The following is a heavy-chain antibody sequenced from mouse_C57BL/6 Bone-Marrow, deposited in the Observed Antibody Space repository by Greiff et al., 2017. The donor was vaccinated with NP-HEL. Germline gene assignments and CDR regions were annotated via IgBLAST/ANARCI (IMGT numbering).Heavy chain of an antibody. Sequence: QVQLQQPGAELVRPGTSVKLSCKASGYTFTSYWMHWVKQRPGQGLEWIGVIDPSDSYTNYNQKFKGKATLTVDTSSSTAYMQLSSLTSEDSAVYYCARDGMGSNYAMDYWGQGTSVTVSS. CDR1: GYTFTSYW. CDR2: IDPSDSYT. CDR3: ARDGMGSNYAMDY. V-gene: IGHV1-59*01. J-gene: IGHJ4*01. D-gene: IGHD1-1*01.